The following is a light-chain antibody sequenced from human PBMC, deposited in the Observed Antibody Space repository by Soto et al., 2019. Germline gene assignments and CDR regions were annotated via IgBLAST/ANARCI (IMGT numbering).Light chain of an antibody. Sequence: EIVMTQSPATLSVSPGERATLFCRASQTVSSIFLAWYQQKPGQAPRLLIHGASTRATGIPARFSGSGSGTEFTLTISSLQSEDFAVYYCQQYGTSPITFGQGTRLEIK. CDR1: QTVSSI. J-gene: IGKJ5*01. CDR2: GAS. V-gene: IGKV3-15*01. CDR3: QQYGTSPIT.